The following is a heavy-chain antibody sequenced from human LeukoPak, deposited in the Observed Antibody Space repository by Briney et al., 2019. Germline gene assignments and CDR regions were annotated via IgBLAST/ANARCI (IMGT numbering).Heavy chain of an antibody. V-gene: IGHV1-8*03. Sequence: ASVKVSCKASGYTFTSYDINWVRQATGQGLEWMGWMNPNSGNTGYAQKFQGRVTITRNTSISTAYMELSSLRSEDTAVYYCATGPSHKYYYYYYMDVWGKGTTVTISS. CDR2: MNPNSGNT. J-gene: IGHJ6*03. CDR1: GYTFTSYD. CDR3: ATGPSHKYYYYYYMDV.